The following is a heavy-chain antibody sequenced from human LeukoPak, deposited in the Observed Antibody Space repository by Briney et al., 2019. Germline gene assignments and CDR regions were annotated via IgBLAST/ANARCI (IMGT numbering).Heavy chain of an antibody. D-gene: IGHD3-16*02. CDR3: ARDYDYVWGSYRYWFDP. Sequence: ASVKVSCKASGYTFTSYAMHWVRQAPGQRLEWMGWISAYNGNTNYAQKLQGRVTMTTDTSTSTAYMELRSLRSDDTAVYYCARDYDYVWGSYRYWFDPWGQGTLVTVSS. CDR2: ISAYNGNT. CDR1: GYTFTSYA. J-gene: IGHJ5*02. V-gene: IGHV1-18*01.